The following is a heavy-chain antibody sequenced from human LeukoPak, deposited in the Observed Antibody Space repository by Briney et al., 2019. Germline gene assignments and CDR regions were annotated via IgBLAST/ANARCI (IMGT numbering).Heavy chain of an antibody. J-gene: IGHJ4*02. Sequence: GGSLRLSCAASGFTFSSYAMSWVRQAPGKGLEWVSAISGSGGSTYYADSVKGRFTIPRDNSKNTLYLQMNSLRAEDTAVYYCAKDLGPDTRVIAAAGPFDYWGQGTLVTVSS. D-gene: IGHD6-13*01. CDR2: ISGSGGST. CDR3: AKDLGPDTRVIAAAGPFDY. CDR1: GFTFSSYA. V-gene: IGHV3-23*01.